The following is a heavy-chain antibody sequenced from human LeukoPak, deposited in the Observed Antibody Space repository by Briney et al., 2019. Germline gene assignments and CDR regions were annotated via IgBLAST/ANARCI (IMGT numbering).Heavy chain of an antibody. CDR1: GFSSDDYA. Sequence: GGSLRLSCAASGFSSDDYAMHWVRQAPGKGLEWVSGISWNSGSIGYADSVKGRFTISRDNAKNSLYLQMNSLRAEDTALYYCAKSTPKYSNGWFPFDYWGQGTLVTVSS. V-gene: IGHV3-9*02. CDR3: AKSTPKYSNGWFPFDY. J-gene: IGHJ4*02. CDR2: ISWNSGSI. D-gene: IGHD6-19*01.